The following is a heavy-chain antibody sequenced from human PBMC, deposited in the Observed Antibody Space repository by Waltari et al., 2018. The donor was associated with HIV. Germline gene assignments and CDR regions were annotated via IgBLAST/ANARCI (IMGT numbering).Heavy chain of an antibody. Sequence: EVDLLQSPGVLVQPGGYLTLSCLASKFTFSIYSMAWVRQAPAKGLGCGSSISSTGASTYYADSIKGRSTVSRDNSKNFLYLQIDGLTAEDAALYFCAKVDYDSRKWYFDYWGRGTLVTVSS. V-gene: IGHV3-23*01. CDR1: KFTFSIYS. CDR3: AKVDYDSRKWYFDY. D-gene: IGHD3-22*01. CDR2: ISSTGAST. J-gene: IGHJ4*02.